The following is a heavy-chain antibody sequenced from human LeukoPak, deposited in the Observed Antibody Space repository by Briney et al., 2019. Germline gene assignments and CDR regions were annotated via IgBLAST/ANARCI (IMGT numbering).Heavy chain of an antibody. V-gene: IGHV3-23*01. CDR3: AKGYSFGCCNYYYMDA. J-gene: IGHJ6*03. CDR2: ISGSGATT. CDR1: EFTFRSYA. D-gene: IGHD5-18*01. Sequence: LPGGSLRLSCAASEFTFRSYAMSWVRQAPGKGLEWVSAISGSGATTYSADSVKGRFTISRDNSKNTLYLQMNSLRAEDTAVYYCAKGYSFGCCNYYYMDAWGKGTTVTVSS.